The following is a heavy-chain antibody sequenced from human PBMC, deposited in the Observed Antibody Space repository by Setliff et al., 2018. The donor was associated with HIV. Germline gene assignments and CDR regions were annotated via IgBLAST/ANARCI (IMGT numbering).Heavy chain of an antibody. V-gene: IGHV1-18*04. CDR1: GYTFTTYG. CDR2: ISPNFGHT. D-gene: IGHD3-10*01. Sequence: ASVKVSCKASGYTFTTYGISWVRQAPGHGLEWMGWISPNFGHTKYAQKFLDRVTMTIDTATSRAYMELRSLRSDDTAVYFCARIRGVIADASDIWGQGTMVTVSS. CDR3: ARIRGVIADASDI. J-gene: IGHJ3*02.